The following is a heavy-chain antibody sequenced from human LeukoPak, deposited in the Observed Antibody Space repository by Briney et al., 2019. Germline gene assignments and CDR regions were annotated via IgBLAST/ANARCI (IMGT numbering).Heavy chain of an antibody. Sequence: SETLSLTCTVSGVSISTSNYYWGWIRQPPGKGLEWIGSIYYSGSTYYNPSLKSRITISVDTSKNQFSLKLNSVTTADTAVYYCATELGYGVFHFGGQGTLVTVSS. CDR3: ATELGYGVFHF. J-gene: IGHJ4*02. D-gene: IGHD4-17*01. V-gene: IGHV4-39*02. CDR2: IYYSGST. CDR1: GVSISTSNYY.